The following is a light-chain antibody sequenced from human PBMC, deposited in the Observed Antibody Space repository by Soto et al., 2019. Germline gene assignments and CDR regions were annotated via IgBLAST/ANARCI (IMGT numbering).Light chain of an antibody. CDR1: QSISSW. Sequence: DLQMTQSPSTLSASVGDRVTITCRASQSISSWLAWYQQKPGKAPKLLIYKASSLESGVPSRFSGSGSGTEFTLTISSLQPDAFATYYCQQYNSYPYTFGQGTKLEIK. V-gene: IGKV1-5*03. CDR2: KAS. CDR3: QQYNSYPYT. J-gene: IGKJ2*01.